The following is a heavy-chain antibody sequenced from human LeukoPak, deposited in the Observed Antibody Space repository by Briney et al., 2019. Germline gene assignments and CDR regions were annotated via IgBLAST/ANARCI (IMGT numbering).Heavy chain of an antibody. Sequence: GESLMISCKGSGYHFTSYWIGWVRPMPGKGLEWMGIIYPGDSDTRYSPSFQGQVTISADKSISTAYLQWSSLKASDTAMYYCARYSSSWLNDAFDIWGQGTMVTVSS. CDR1: GYHFTSYW. D-gene: IGHD6-13*01. CDR2: IYPGDSDT. J-gene: IGHJ3*02. CDR3: ARYSSSWLNDAFDI. V-gene: IGHV5-51*01.